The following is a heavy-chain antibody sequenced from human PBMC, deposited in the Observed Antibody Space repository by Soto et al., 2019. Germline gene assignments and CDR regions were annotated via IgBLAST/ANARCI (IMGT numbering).Heavy chain of an antibody. J-gene: IGHJ5*02. Sequence: GSLRLSCEGSGFIFSTFTMTWVRQAPGKRLEWLSCISPSSSYIYYADSVKGRFTISRDNAKNSLYLQMDNLKAEDTATYYCTRETRDFSAWGQGTLVTVSS. CDR2: ISPSSSYI. CDR1: GFIFSTFT. D-gene: IGHD3-3*01. V-gene: IGHV3-21*01. CDR3: TRETRDFSA.